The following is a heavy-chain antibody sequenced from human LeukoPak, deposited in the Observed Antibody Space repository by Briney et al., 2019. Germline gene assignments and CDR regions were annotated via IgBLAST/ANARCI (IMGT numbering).Heavy chain of an antibody. J-gene: IGHJ6*03. V-gene: IGHV3-21*01. CDR1: GFTFSSYT. Sequence: PGGSLRLSCAASGFTFSSYTMTWVRQAPGKGLEWVSSISSRSSYIFYADSVKGRFTISRDNAKNSLYLQMNSLRAEDTAVYYCASSIGSSWYGYYYYYYMDVWGKGTTVTVSS. D-gene: IGHD6-13*01. CDR3: ASSIGSSWYGYYYYYYMDV. CDR2: ISSRSSYI.